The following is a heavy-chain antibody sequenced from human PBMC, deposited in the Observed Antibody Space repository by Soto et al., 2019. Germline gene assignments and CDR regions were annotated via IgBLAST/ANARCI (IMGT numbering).Heavy chain of an antibody. V-gene: IGHV4-39*01. J-gene: IGHJ4*02. CDR2: IHYSGST. CDR1: GDSVTISDYY. D-gene: IGHD3-22*01. Sequence: QLQLQESGPGLVKPSETLSLPCTVSGDSVTISDYYWGWIRQPPGKGLEWIGRIHYSGSTYYNPSLKSRVTISGDTSKKQFSLKLPSVTAADAAVYYCAAHDSGGYYAEYWGQGTLVTVSA. CDR3: AAHDSGGYYAEY.